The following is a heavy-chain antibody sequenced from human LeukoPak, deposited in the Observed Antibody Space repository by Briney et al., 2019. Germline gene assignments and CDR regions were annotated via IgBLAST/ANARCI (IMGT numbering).Heavy chain of an antibody. CDR2: INHSGST. J-gene: IGHJ4*02. CDR3: ARDAQNVEMATTLDY. Sequence: SETLSLTCAVYGGSFSGYYWSWIRQPPGKGLEWIGEINHSGSTNYNPSLKSRVTMSVDTSKNQFSLKLSSVTAADTAVYYCARDAQNVEMATTLDYWGQGTLVTVSS. CDR1: GGSFSGYY. V-gene: IGHV4-34*01. D-gene: IGHD5-24*01.